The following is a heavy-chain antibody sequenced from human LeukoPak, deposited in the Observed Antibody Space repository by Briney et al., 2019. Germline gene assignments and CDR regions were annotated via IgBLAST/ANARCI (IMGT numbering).Heavy chain of an antibody. CDR2: IYYSGST. J-gene: IGHJ3*02. CDR1: GGSISSYY. CDR3: ARHLRSSGWYPGDAFDI. V-gene: IGHV4-59*08. Sequence: PSETLSLTCTVSGGSISSYYWSWIRQPPGKGLEWIGYIYYSGSTNYNPSLKSRVTISVDTSKNQFSLKLSSVTAADTAVYYCARHLRSSGWYPGDAFDIWGQGTMVTVSS. D-gene: IGHD6-19*01.